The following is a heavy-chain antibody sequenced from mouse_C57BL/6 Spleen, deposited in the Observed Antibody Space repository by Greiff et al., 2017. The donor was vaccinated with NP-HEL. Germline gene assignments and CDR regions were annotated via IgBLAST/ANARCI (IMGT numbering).Heavy chain of an antibody. J-gene: IGHJ2*01. CDR3: ARSKTWVYYFDY. D-gene: IGHD3-2*01. V-gene: IGHV1-19*01. Sequence: EVKLVESGPVLVKPGASVKMSCKASGYTFTDYYMNWVKQSHGKSLEWIGVINPYNGGTSYNQKFKGKATLTVDKSSSTAYMELNSLTSEDSAVYYCARSKTWVYYFDYWGQGTTLTVAS. CDR1: GYTFTDYY. CDR2: INPYNGGT.